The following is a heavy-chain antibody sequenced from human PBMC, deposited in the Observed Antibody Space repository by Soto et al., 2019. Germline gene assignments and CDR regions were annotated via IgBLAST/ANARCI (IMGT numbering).Heavy chain of an antibody. V-gene: IGHV4-34*01. CDR2: INHRGST. Sequence: QVQLQQWGAGLLQPSETLSLTCAVYGGSFSGYYWSWLRQPPGKGPEWIGEINHRGSTKYNPSLESRVTISVDTSKNQLPLKLNSVSAADTAVYYCARTGGMDVWSQGATVTVSS. CDR1: GGSFSGYY. J-gene: IGHJ6*02. CDR3: ARTGGMDV.